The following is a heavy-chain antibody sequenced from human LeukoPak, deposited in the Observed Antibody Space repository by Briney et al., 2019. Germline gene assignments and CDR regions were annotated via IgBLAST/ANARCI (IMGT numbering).Heavy chain of an antibody. Sequence: GGSLRLSCAASGFTFTNYAMSWVRQAPGKGLEWVSGISGSGGSTYYADSVKGRFTISRDNFKNTLYLQMNSLRAEDTAVYYCASFAYCSGGSCYKNYAFDIWGQGTMVTVSS. J-gene: IGHJ3*02. V-gene: IGHV3-23*01. CDR1: GFTFTNYA. D-gene: IGHD2-15*01. CDR3: ASFAYCSGGSCYKNYAFDI. CDR2: ISGSGGST.